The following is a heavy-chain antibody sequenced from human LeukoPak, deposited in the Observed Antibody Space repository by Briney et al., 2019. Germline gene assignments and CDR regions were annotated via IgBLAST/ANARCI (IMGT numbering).Heavy chain of an antibody. J-gene: IGHJ4*02. CDR1: GFTFSSYS. CDR3: ARVSSSWYKADKIFDY. D-gene: IGHD6-13*01. Sequence: PGGSLRLSCAASGFTFSSYSMNWVRQAPGKGLEWVSSISSSSSYIYYADSVKGRFTISRDNAKNSLYLQMNSLRAEDTAVYYCARVSSSWYKADKIFDYWGQGTLVTVSS. V-gene: IGHV3-21*01. CDR2: ISSSSSYI.